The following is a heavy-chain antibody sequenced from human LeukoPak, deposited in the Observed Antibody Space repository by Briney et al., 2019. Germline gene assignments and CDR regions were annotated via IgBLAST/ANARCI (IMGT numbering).Heavy chain of an antibody. CDR3: ARGDSSGCWDFDY. CDR2: IYTTGST. J-gene: IGHJ4*02. V-gene: IGHV4-4*07. Sequence: SETLSLTCTVSGGSINNYYWSWIRQPAGKGLEWIGRIYTTGSTNYNPSLKSRVTMSVDTSKNQFSLKLSSVTAADTAVYFCARGDSSGCWDFDYWGQGTLVTVSS. CDR1: GGSINNYY. D-gene: IGHD6-19*01.